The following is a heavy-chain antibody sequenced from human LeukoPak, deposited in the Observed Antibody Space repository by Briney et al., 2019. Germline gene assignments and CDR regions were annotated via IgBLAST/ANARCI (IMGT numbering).Heavy chain of an antibody. D-gene: IGHD5-18*01. CDR1: GGTFSSYA. CDR3: AADTAMVFDY. V-gene: IGHV1-69*04. J-gene: IGHJ4*02. Sequence: GASVKVSCKASGGTFSSYAISWVRQAPGQGLEWMGRVIPILGIANYAQKFQGRVTITADKSTSTAYMELSSLRSEDTAVYYCAADTAMVFDYWGQGTLVTVSS. CDR2: VIPILGIA.